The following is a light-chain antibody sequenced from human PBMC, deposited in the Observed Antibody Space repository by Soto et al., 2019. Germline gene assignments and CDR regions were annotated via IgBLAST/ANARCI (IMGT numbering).Light chain of an antibody. V-gene: IGKV1-33*01. CDR2: DAS. CDR3: QEYDALPIS. CDR1: QAISHY. Sequence: GHTVTITCQATQAISHYLNWYQQKPGKALKLLIYDASNLHPGVPSRFRGSGSGTAFSFNITSLQPEDVATYYCQEYDALPISFGQGTRLEIK. J-gene: IGKJ5*01.